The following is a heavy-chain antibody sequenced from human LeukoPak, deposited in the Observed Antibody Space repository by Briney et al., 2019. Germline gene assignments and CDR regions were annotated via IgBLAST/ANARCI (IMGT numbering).Heavy chain of an antibody. J-gene: IGHJ5*02. CDR3: ARTTVTTHYNWFDP. Sequence: ASVKVSCKASGYTFTSYGISWVRQVPGQGLKWMGWISAYNGNTNYAQKLQGRVTMTTDTSTSTAYMELRSLRSDDTAVYYCARTTVTTHYNWFDPWGQGTLVTVSS. V-gene: IGHV1-18*01. CDR2: ISAYNGNT. D-gene: IGHD4-17*01. CDR1: GYTFTSYG.